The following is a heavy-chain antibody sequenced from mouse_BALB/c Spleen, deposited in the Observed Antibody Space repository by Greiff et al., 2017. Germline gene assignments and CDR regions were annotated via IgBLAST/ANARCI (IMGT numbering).Heavy chain of an antibody. CDR3: DVYDGHYYDMEY. D-gene: IGHD2-3*01. V-gene: IGHV1S81*02. CDR1: GYTFTSYW. J-gene: IGHJ4*01. Sequence: QVQLQQPGAELVKPGASVKLSCKASGYTFTSYWMHWVKQRPGQGLEWIGEIYPSNGRTNYNEKFKSKATLTVDKSSSTAYMQLSSLTSEDSAVYDWDVYDGHYYDMEYWGQGTTGTVSS. CDR2: IYPSNGRT.